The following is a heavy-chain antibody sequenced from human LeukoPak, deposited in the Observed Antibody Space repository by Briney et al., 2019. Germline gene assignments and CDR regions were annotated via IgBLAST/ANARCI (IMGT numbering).Heavy chain of an antibody. CDR1: GYTFTGYY. CDR2: INPNSGGT. Sequence: GASVKVSCKASGYTFTGYYMHWVRQAPGQGLEWMGWINPNSGGTNYAQKFQGRVTMTRDTSISTAYMELSRLRSDDTAVYYCARDCRGYDQYYFDYWGQGTLVTVSS. D-gene: IGHD5-12*01. V-gene: IGHV1-2*02. CDR3: ARDCRGYDQYYFDY. J-gene: IGHJ4*02.